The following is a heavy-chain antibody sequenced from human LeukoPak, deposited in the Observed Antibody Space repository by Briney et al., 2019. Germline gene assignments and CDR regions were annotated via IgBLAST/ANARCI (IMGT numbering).Heavy chain of an antibody. V-gene: IGHV3-7*01. CDR3: ARGGGYAWDY. CDR2: IKQDGSEK. J-gene: IGHJ4*02. Sequence: GGSLRLSCSTSGFTFTTYWMNWVRQAPGKGLEWVANIKQDGSEKYYVDSVKGRFTISRDNARNSLYLQMNSLRADDTAVYYCARGGGYAWDYWGQGTLVTVSS. CDR1: GFTFTTYW. D-gene: IGHD5-12*01.